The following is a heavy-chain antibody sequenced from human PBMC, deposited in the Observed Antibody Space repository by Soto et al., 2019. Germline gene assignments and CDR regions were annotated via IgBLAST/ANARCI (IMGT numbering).Heavy chain of an antibody. Sequence: GGSLRLSCAASGFTFSSYAMNWVRQAPGKGLEWVSAISGSGGSTYYADSVKGRFTISRDNSKNTLYLQMNSLRAEDTAVYYCAKDANPLNIVVVVAATYILAYWGQGTLVTVSS. D-gene: IGHD2-15*01. CDR1: GFTFSSYA. CDR3: AKDANPLNIVVVVAATYILAY. J-gene: IGHJ4*02. CDR2: ISGSGGST. V-gene: IGHV3-23*01.